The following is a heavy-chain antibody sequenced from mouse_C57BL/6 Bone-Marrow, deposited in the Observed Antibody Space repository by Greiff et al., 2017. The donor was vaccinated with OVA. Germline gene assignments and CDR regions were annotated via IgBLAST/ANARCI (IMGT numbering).Heavy chain of an antibody. CDR1: GFNIKDDY. D-gene: IGHD3-1*01. J-gene: IGHJ4*01. CDR2: IDPENGDT. V-gene: IGHV14-4*01. Sequence: EVQLQESGAELVRPGASVKLSCTASGFNIKDDYMHWVKQRPEQGLEWIGWIDPENGDTEYASKFQGKATITADTSSNTAYLQLSSLTSEDTAVYYCTTGLLYAMDYWGQGTSVTVSS. CDR3: TTGLLYAMDY.